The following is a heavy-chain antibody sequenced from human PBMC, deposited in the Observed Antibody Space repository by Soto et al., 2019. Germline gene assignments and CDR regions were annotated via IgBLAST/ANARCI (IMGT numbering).Heavy chain of an antibody. Sequence: ASVKVSCKASGYTFTDYYVHWVRQAPGQGLEWMGWINPHSGGTNYAQKFQGRVTITADESTSTAYMELSSLGSEDTAVYYCARERYCSSTSCYPPRYYYYGMDVWGQGTTVTVSS. CDR1: GYTFTDYY. J-gene: IGHJ6*02. D-gene: IGHD2-2*01. CDR3: ARERYCSSTSCYPPRYYYYGMDV. V-gene: IGHV1-2*02. CDR2: INPHSGGT.